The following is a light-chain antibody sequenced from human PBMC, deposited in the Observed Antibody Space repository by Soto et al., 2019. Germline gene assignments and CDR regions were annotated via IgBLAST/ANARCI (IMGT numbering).Light chain of an antibody. V-gene: IGLV2-14*02. CDR3: ATWDGSLPGEV. CDR2: DNN. CDR1: SSAVGSYRL. J-gene: IGLJ2*01. Sequence: QSALTQPASVSGSPGQSITISCTGSSSAVGSYRLVSWYQCHPGKVPKLIIYDNNKRPSGIPDRFSGSKSGTSGTLDITGLQTGDEADYYCATWDGSLPGEVFGGGTKLTVL.